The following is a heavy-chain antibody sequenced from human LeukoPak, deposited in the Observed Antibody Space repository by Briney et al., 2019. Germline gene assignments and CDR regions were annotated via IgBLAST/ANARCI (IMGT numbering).Heavy chain of an antibody. CDR3: AKIGNYYGSGSYPDY. V-gene: IGHV3-30-3*02. CDR1: GFTFSSYA. Sequence: PGGSLRLSCAASGFTFSSYAMHWVRQAPGKGLEWVALISYDGNNKYYADSVKGRFTISRDNSKNTVYLQMNSLRAEDTAVYYCAKIGNYYGSGSYPDYWGQGTLVTVSS. J-gene: IGHJ4*02. CDR2: ISYDGNNK. D-gene: IGHD3-10*01.